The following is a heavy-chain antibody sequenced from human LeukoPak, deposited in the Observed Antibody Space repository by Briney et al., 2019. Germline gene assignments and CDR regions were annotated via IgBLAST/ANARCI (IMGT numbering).Heavy chain of an antibody. CDR1: GGSFSNSD. D-gene: IGHD2-8*01. CDR3: ASPRGYCTNGVCSTGFDY. J-gene: IGHJ4*02. V-gene: IGHV1-69*04. Sequence: SVKVSCKTSGGSFSNSDIRWVRQAPGQGLEWMGRIIPILGIANYAQKFQGRVTITADESTSTAYMELSSLRSEDTAVYYCASPRGYCTNGVCSTGFDYWGQGTLVTVSS. CDR2: IIPILGIA.